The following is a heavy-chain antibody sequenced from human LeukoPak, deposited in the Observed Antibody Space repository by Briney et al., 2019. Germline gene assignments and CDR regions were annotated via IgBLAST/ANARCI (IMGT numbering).Heavy chain of an antibody. D-gene: IGHD3-9*01. CDR1: GFTFSSYA. V-gene: IGHV3-30*04. J-gene: IGHJ4*02. Sequence: PGRSLRLSCAASGFTFSSYAMHWVRQAPGKGLEWVAVISYDGSNKYYADSVKGRFTISRDNSKNTLYLQMNSLRAEDTAVYYCARDVGLCYDILTGYYGIDYWGQGTLVTVSS. CDR2: ISYDGSNK. CDR3: ARDVGLCYDILTGYYGIDY.